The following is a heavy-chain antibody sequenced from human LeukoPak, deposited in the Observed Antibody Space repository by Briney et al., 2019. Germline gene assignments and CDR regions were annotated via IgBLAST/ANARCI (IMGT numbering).Heavy chain of an antibody. CDR1: GGSISIYY. V-gene: IGHV4-4*07. D-gene: IGHD3-10*01. J-gene: IGHJ6*03. CDR2: LYTNGST. Sequence: ETLSLTCTVSGGSISIYYWSWIRQPAGKGLEWIGRLYTNGSTNYNPSLKSRVTMSVDTSKNQFSLKLSSVTAADTAVYYCARDWPASGIHYYYYMDVWGKGTTVTVSS. CDR3: ARDWPASGIHYYYYMDV.